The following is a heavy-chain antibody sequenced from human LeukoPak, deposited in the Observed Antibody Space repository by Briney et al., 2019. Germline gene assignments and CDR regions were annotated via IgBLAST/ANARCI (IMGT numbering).Heavy chain of an antibody. CDR3: ARDPFVLWFGELST. Sequence: GRSLRLSCAASGFTFSSYTLHWVRQAPGKGLEWVAVISYNGSNKYYADSVKGRFTISRDNSKNTLYLQMNSLRTEDTAVYYCARDPFVLWFGELSTWGQGTLVTVSS. CDR2: ISYNGSNK. V-gene: IGHV3-30-3*01. CDR1: GFTFSSYT. J-gene: IGHJ5*02. D-gene: IGHD3-10*01.